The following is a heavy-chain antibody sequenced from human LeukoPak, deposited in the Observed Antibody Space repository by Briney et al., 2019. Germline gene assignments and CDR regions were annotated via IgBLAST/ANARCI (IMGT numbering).Heavy chain of an antibody. CDR1: AYTFTSYG. V-gene: IGHV1-18*01. CDR3: ATGGAYSSDWYVDY. CDR2: IRAQNGNT. Sequence: ASVKVSSKASAYTFTSYGITWVRQAPGQGLEWMGWIRAQNGNTNYAQKLLGRVTMTTDISTTTAYMELRSLSSDDTAVYYCATGGAYSSDWYVDYWGQGTLVTVSS. D-gene: IGHD6-19*01. J-gene: IGHJ4*02.